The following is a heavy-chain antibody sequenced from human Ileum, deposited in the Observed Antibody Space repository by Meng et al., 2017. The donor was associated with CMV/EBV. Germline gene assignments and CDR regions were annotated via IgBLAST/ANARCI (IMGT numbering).Heavy chain of an antibody. V-gene: IGHV3-74*01. Sequence: CVVSGLPCSTSLIHWVRQVPGRGPLWFSYTTGDGSRTADADSVEGRFTISRDTAEKTLYLEMNSLRADDTGVYYCAVDIMPGGGTFDFWGQGALVTVSS. CDR3: AVDIMPGGGTFDF. CDR2: TTGDGSRT. J-gene: IGHJ4*02. D-gene: IGHD6-19*01. CDR1: GLPCSTSL.